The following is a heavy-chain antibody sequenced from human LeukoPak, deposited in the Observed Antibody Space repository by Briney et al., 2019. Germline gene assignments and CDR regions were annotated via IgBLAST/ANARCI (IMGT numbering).Heavy chain of an antibody. CDR3: ARDVAAREADAFDI. J-gene: IGHJ3*02. Sequence: GGSLRLSCAASGFTFSSYWMSWVRQAPGKGLEWVANIKQDGSEKYYVDSVKGRFTISRDNAKNSLYLQMNSLRAEDTAVYYCARDVAAREADAFDIWGQGTMVTVSS. V-gene: IGHV3-7*01. D-gene: IGHD6-19*01. CDR2: IKQDGSEK. CDR1: GFTFSSYW.